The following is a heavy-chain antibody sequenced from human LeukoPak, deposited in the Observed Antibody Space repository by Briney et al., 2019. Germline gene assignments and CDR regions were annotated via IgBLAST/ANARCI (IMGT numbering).Heavy chain of an antibody. CDR3: AKAEGWELRGNAFDI. J-gene: IGHJ3*02. V-gene: IGHV3-23*01. Sequence: GGSLRLSCAASGFTFSSYAMSWVRQAPGKGLEWVSSIRGGGDSTYYADSVKGRFTISRDNSKNTLYLQMNSLRAEDTAVYYCAKAEGWELRGNAFDIWGQGTMVAVSS. CDR1: GFTFSSYA. CDR2: IRGGGDST. D-gene: IGHD1-26*01.